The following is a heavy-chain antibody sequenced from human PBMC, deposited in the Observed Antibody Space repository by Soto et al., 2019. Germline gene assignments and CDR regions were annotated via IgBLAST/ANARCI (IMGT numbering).Heavy chain of an antibody. V-gene: IGHV1-69*13. D-gene: IGHD5-18*01. Sequence: SLKGSRQASGGTFRRHAINWVRQAPGQGLEWMGGIIPIFGTANYAQKFQGRVTITADESTSTAYMELSSLRSEDTAVYYCARRLHGMDVWGQGTTVTVSS. CDR3: ARRLHGMDV. J-gene: IGHJ6*02. CDR2: IIPIFGTA. CDR1: GGTFRRHA.